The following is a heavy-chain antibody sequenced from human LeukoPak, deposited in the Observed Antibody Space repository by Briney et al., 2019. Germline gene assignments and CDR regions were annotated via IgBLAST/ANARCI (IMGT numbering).Heavy chain of an antibody. D-gene: IGHD3-10*01. CDR2: ISAYNGNT. Sequence: ASVKVSCKASGYTFTSYGISWVRQAPGQGLEWMGWISAYNGNTNYAQKLQGRVTMTTDTSTSTAYMELRSLRSDDTAVYYCARVGPEFEGFGELLVFWVDPWGQGTLVTVSS. CDR1: GYTFTSYG. CDR3: ARVGPEFEGFGELLVFWVDP. J-gene: IGHJ5*02. V-gene: IGHV1-18*01.